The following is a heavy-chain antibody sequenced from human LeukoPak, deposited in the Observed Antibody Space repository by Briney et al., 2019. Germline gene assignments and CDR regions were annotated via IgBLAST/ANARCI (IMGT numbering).Heavy chain of an antibody. CDR3: VRDREVTY. CDR1: DGSISIYY. Sequence: SETLSLTCTVSDGSISIYYWNWIRQPPGKGLEWIGYIYNSGSSTIYNPSLQSRVTISVDMSKNQFSLRLSSVTAADTAVYFCVRDREVTYWGQGILVTVSS. V-gene: IGHV4-59*01. D-gene: IGHD2-21*02. CDR2: IYNSGSST. J-gene: IGHJ4*02.